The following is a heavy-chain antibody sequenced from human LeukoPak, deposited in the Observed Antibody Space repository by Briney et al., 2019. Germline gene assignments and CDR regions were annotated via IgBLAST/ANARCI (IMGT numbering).Heavy chain of an antibody. CDR3: AREMYYYDSSGYYSFDY. V-gene: IGHV1-69*04. CDR2: IIPIFGIA. CDR1: GGPFSSYA. D-gene: IGHD3-22*01. Sequence: SVKVSCKASGGPFSSYAISWVRQAPGQGLEWMGRIIPIFGIANYAQKFQGRVTITADKSTSTAYMELSSLRSEDTAVYYCAREMYYYDSSGYYSFDYWGQGTLVTVSS. J-gene: IGHJ4*02.